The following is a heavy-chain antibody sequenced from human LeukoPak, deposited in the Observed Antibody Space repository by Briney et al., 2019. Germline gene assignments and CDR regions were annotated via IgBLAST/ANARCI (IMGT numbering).Heavy chain of an antibody. Sequence: GGSLRLSCAASGFTFSSYAMHWVRQAPGKGLEWVAVISYDGSNKYYADSVKGRFTISRDNSKNTLYLQMNSLRAEDTAVYYCAMNKGEAAAGTSYFDYWGQGTLVTVSS. J-gene: IGHJ4*02. V-gene: IGHV3-30*01. CDR1: GFTFSSYA. CDR3: AMNKGEAAAGTSYFDY. CDR2: ISYDGSNK. D-gene: IGHD6-13*01.